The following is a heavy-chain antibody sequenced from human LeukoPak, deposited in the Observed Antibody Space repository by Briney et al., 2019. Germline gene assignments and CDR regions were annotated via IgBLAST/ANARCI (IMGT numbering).Heavy chain of an antibody. CDR3: ARDPGDAFDI. J-gene: IGHJ3*02. Sequence: GGSLRLSCAASGFTFSSYEMNWVRQAPGKGLEWVSYISSSGSTIYYADSVKGRFTISRDNAKNSLYLQMNSLRAEDTAVYYCARDPGDAFDIWGQGTMVTASS. CDR2: ISSSGSTI. V-gene: IGHV3-48*03. D-gene: IGHD7-27*01. CDR1: GFTFSSYE.